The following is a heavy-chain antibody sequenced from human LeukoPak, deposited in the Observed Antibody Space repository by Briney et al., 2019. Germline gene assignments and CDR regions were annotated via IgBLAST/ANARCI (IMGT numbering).Heavy chain of an antibody. CDR1: GFTFSSYE. V-gene: IGHV3-48*03. CDR2: ISSSGSTI. Sequence: PGGSLRLSCAASGFTFSSYEMNWVRQAPGKGLEWVSYISSSGSTIYYADSVKGRFTISRDNAKNSLYLQMNSLRAEDTAVYYCARVDSRWDYYYYMDVWGKGTTVTVSS. CDR3: ARVDSRWDYYYYMDV. J-gene: IGHJ6*03. D-gene: IGHD3/OR15-3a*01.